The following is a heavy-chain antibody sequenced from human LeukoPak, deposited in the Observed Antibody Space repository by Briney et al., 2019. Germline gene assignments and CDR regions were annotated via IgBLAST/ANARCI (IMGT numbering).Heavy chain of an antibody. CDR3: ASQNSSSSFGDLDY. J-gene: IGHJ4*02. V-gene: IGHV1-69*05. D-gene: IGHD6-6*01. Sequence: GASVKVSCKASRGTFSSYAISWVRQAPGQGLVWMGGIIPIFGTANYAQKFQGRVTMTRDTSTSTVYMELSSLRSEDTAVYYCASQNSSSSFGDLDYWGQGTLVTVSS. CDR1: RGTFSSYA. CDR2: IIPIFGTA.